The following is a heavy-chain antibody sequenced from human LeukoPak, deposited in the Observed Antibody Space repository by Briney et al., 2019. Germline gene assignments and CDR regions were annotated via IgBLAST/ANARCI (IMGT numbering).Heavy chain of an antibody. Sequence: SETLSLTCAVYGGSFSGYYWSWIRQPPGKGLEWIGEINHSGSTNYNPSLKSRVTISVDTSRNQFSLWLTSVTAADTAFYYCARDREDVAVSAMDYWGQGTLVTVS. V-gene: IGHV4-34*01. CDR1: GGSFSGYY. D-gene: IGHD5-24*01. CDR3: ARDREDVAVSAMDY. J-gene: IGHJ4*02. CDR2: INHSGST.